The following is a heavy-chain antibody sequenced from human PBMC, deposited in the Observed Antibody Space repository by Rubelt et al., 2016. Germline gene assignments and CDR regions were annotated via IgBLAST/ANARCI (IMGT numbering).Heavy chain of an antibody. CDR3: ARRIIMIVGEGHAFDI. CDR2: ISDSGGIT. V-gene: IGHV3-23*01. Sequence: GKGLEWVSTISDSGGITYYGDSVKGRFTISRDNSKNTLYLQMNSLRAEDTAVYYCARRIIMIVGEGHAFDILGQGTMVAVSS. D-gene: IGHD3-22*01. J-gene: IGHJ3*02.